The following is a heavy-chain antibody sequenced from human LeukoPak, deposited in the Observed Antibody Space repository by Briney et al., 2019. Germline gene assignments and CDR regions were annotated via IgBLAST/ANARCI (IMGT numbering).Heavy chain of an antibody. Sequence: SQTLSLTCTVSGGSINSGHYFWSWIRQHPGKGLEWIGNVYYSGTTYYKSSLKSRVIISMDMSENQFSLQLTSVTAADAAVYFCARLSRIAAAGIPPHFVSWGQGTLVSVSS. CDR2: VYYSGTT. D-gene: IGHD6-13*01. CDR3: ARLSRIAAAGIPPHFVS. V-gene: IGHV4-31*03. J-gene: IGHJ4*02. CDR1: GGSINSGHYF.